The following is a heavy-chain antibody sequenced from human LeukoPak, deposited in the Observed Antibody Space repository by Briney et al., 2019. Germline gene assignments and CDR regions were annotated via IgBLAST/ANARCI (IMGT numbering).Heavy chain of an antibody. CDR2: INPKSGGR. J-gene: IGHJ4*02. CDR3: STDLYPLYYEDSSRYPSFDY. Sequence: ASVKVSRKASGYTFTRYYIHWVRQAPAQGLEGMGWINPKSGGRNYAQTFPGCVTITRDTSIRTAYTLLSRLRTDATAVYYCSTDLYPLYYEDSSRYPSFDYWGQGTLVTVSS. D-gene: IGHD3-22*01. V-gene: IGHV1-2*04. CDR1: GYTFTRYY.